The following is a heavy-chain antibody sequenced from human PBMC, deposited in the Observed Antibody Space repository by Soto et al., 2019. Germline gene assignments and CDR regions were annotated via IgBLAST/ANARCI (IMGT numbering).Heavy chain of an antibody. Sequence: GGSLRLSCAASGFTVSSNYMSWVRQAPGKGLEWVSVIYSGGSPYYADPVRGRFTISRGNSKNTLSLQMKGLRAEDTAVYYCARDPPATRHGMDVWGQGTTVTVSS. J-gene: IGHJ6*02. V-gene: IGHV3-53*01. CDR3: ARDPPATRHGMDV. CDR2: IYSGGSP. CDR1: GFTVSSNY.